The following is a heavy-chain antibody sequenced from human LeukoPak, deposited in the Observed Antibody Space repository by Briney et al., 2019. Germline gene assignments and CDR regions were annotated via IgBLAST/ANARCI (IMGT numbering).Heavy chain of an antibody. D-gene: IGHD7-27*01. Sequence: GGSLRLSCAASGFNITDYYMSWVRQAPGKGLEWVSVIYSGGTTYYADSVKGRFTISRDNSNSTVSLQMNSLRVDDTAVYYCARASWGYDFDCWGQGTLVTVSS. CDR1: GFNITDYY. CDR3: ARASWGYDFDC. J-gene: IGHJ4*02. CDR2: IYSGGTT. V-gene: IGHV3-53*01.